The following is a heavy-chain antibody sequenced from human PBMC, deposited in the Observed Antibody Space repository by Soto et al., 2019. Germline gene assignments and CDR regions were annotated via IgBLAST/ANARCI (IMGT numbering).Heavy chain of an antibody. V-gene: IGHV1-69*13. J-gene: IGHJ4*02. Sequence: AVKGSCKASGGTFSSYAISWGRQAPGQGLEWMGGIIPIFGTANYAQKFQGRVTITADESTSTAYMELSSLRSEDTAVYYCARDLDTASLYWGQGTLVTVSS. CDR3: ARDLDTASLY. CDR2: IIPIFGTA. D-gene: IGHD5-18*01. CDR1: GGTFSSYA.